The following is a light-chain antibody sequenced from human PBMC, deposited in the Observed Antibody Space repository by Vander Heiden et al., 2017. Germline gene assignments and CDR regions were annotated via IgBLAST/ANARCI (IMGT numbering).Light chain of an antibody. CDR2: GAS. V-gene: IGKV3-15*01. CDR3: HQHTNWPPWT. J-gene: IGKJ1*01. Sequence: LLIYGASTSATGIPARFSGSGCGKEFTLTTSSRQSEDFAVYYHHQHTNWPPWTFGQGTRLEIK.